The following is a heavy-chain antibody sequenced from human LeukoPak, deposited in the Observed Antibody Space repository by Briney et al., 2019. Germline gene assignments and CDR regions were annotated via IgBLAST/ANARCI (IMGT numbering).Heavy chain of an antibody. Sequence: GGSLRLSCAASGFAFSSYSMNWVRQAPGKGLEWVSYISSSSSYIYYADSVKGRFTISRDNAKNSLYLQMNSLRAEDTAVYYCARGRGVYSSSSSYYFDYWGQGTLVTVCS. D-gene: IGHD6-13*01. V-gene: IGHV3-21*01. CDR2: ISSSSSYI. J-gene: IGHJ4*02. CDR1: GFAFSSYS. CDR3: ARGRGVYSSSSSYYFDY.